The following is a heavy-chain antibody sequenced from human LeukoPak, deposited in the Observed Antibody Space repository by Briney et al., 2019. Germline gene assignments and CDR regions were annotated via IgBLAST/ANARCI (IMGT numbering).Heavy chain of an antibody. D-gene: IGHD3-10*01. Sequence: GGSLRLSCAASGFSISSYWMHWVRQVPGKGLVWDSRISGDGTARNYADSVKGRFTISRDDAKNTVDLQMNSLRGEDTAVYYCVRGRGSYGWFDPWGQGTLVTVSS. CDR2: ISGDGTAR. J-gene: IGHJ5*02. CDR1: GFSISSYW. CDR3: VRGRGSYGWFDP. V-gene: IGHV3-74*01.